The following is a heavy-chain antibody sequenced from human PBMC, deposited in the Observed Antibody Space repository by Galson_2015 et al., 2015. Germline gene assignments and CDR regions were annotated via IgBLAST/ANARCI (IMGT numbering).Heavy chain of an antibody. Sequence: SLRLSCAASGFTFSSYWMSWVRQAPGKGLEWVANIKQDGSEKYYVDSVKGRFTISRDNAKNSLYLQMNSLRAEDTAVYYCAKYYDSSGYSYVGYWGQGPLVTVSS. V-gene: IGHV3-7*01. CDR3: AKYYDSSGYSYVGY. CDR1: GFTFSSYW. J-gene: IGHJ4*02. CDR2: IKQDGSEK. D-gene: IGHD3-22*01.